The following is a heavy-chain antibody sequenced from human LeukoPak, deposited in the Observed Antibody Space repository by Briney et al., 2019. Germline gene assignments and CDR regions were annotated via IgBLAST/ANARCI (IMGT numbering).Heavy chain of an antibody. V-gene: IGHV4-59*08. D-gene: IGHD3-9*01. J-gene: IGHJ4*02. Sequence: SETLSLTCTVSGGSISSDFWTWIRQPPGKALEWIGYIYYSGSTNYNPSLKSRISISVDTSKNQFSLKLSSVTAADTAVYYCARSGDFDWLFDYWGQGTLVTVSS. CDR2: IYYSGST. CDR3: ARSGDFDWLFDY. CDR1: GGSISSDF.